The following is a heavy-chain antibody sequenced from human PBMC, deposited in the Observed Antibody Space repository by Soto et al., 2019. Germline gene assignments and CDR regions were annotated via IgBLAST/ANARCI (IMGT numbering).Heavy chain of an antibody. D-gene: IGHD6-13*01. CDR1: GFTFSRYG. J-gene: IGHJ4*02. CDR3: ARGRDSSSWFGYYFDY. Sequence: QVQLVDSGGGVVQPGRSLRLSCAASGFTFSRYGMHWVRQAPGKGLEWVAVIWDDGSNKYYADSVKGRFTISRDNSKNTLYLQMNSLRAEDTAVYYCARGRDSSSWFGYYFDYWGQGNMVTVSS. CDR2: IWDDGSNK. V-gene: IGHV3-33*01.